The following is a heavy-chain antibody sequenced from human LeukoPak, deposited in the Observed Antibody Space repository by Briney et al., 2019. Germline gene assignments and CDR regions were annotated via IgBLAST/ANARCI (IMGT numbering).Heavy chain of an antibody. CDR1: GYTFTGYY. V-gene: IGHV1-2*02. CDR2: INPNSGGT. J-gene: IGHJ4*02. CDR3: ATHVRGYSGYDFGA. D-gene: IGHD5-12*01. Sequence: ASVKVTCKASGYTFTGYYMHWVRQAPGQGLEWMGWINPNSGGTNYAQKFQGRVTMTRDTSISTAYMELSRLRSDDTAVYYCATHVRGYSGYDFGAWGQGTLVTVSS.